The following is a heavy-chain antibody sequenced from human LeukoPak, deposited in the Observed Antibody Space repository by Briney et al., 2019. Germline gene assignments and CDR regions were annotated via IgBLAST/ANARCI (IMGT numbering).Heavy chain of an antibody. CDR2: ICPYNGNT. J-gene: IGHJ4*02. CDR1: GYDFTSVG. Sequence: GPSVNPSCTASGYDFTSVGITWVRRAPKQGLEWRGWICPYNGNTRYAQKFQGRVAMTTDTSTTTAYMELRGLRFNDTAVYYCARAGPGSGWYFDYWGQGTLVTVSS. V-gene: IGHV1-18*01. D-gene: IGHD6-19*01. CDR3: ARAGPGSGWYFDY.